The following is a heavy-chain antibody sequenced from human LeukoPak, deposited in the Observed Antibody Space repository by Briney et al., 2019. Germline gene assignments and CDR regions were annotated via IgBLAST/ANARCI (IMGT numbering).Heavy chain of an antibody. D-gene: IGHD3-22*01. CDR1: GFTFSSYG. CDR3: AKGNYYDSSGYSNDY. Sequence: GGSLRLSCAASGFTFSSYGMSWVRQAPGKGLEWVSAISGSGGSTYYADSVKGRFTISRDNSKNTLYPQMNSLRAEDTAVYYCAKGNYYDSSGYSNDYWGQGTLVTVSS. V-gene: IGHV3-23*01. J-gene: IGHJ4*02. CDR2: ISGSGGST.